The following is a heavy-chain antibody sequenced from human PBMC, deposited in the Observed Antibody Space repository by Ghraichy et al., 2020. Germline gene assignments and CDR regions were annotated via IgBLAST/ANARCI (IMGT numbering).Heavy chain of an antibody. CDR3: AKDATAMVTVEFDY. J-gene: IGHJ4*02. CDR1: GFTFDDYA. CDR2: ISWNSGSI. Sequence: GGSLRLSCAASGFTFDDYAMHWVRQAPGKGLEWVSGISWNSGSIGYADSVQGRFTISRDNAKNSLYLQMNSLRAEDTALYYCAKDATAMVTVEFDYWGQGTLVTVSS. V-gene: IGHV3-9*01. D-gene: IGHD5-18*01.